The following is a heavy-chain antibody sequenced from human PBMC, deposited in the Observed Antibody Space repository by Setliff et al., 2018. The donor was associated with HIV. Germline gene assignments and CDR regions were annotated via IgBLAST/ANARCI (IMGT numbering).Heavy chain of an antibody. CDR1: GFTFRNYW. D-gene: IGHD7-27*01. CDR2: IYPGDSDT. Sequence: PGESLKIYCQAPGFTFRNYWIGWVRQMPGKGLEWMGIIYPGDSDTKYSPSFQGQVTMSADKSNNTAYLQWSSLKTSDSAIYYCAKTGGLRYMDVWGKGTTVTVSS. J-gene: IGHJ6*03. CDR3: AKTGGLRYMDV. V-gene: IGHV5-51*01.